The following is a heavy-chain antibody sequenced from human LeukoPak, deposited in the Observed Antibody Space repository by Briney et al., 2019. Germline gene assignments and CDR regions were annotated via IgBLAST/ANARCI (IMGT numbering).Heavy chain of an antibody. D-gene: IGHD4-17*01. CDR3: TKGAYGYLDY. CDR1: GFTFGDYA. J-gene: IGHJ4*02. Sequence: GGSLRLSCTASGFTFGDYALSWFRQAPGKGLEWIGFIRSKAYRGTTEYAASVKGRFAISRDDSKSIAYLQMNSLKTEDTAVYYCTKGAYGYLDYWGQGTLVTVSS. CDR2: IRSKAYRGTT. V-gene: IGHV3-49*03.